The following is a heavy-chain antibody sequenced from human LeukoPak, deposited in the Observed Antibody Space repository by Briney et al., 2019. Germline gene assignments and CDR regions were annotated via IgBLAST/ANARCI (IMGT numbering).Heavy chain of an antibody. CDR3: ARHSLWFGESLDY. CDR1: GFTFSSYG. Sequence: GGSLRLSCAASGFTFSSYGMHWVRQAPGKGLEWVAVIWYDGSNKYYADSVKGRFTISRDNAKNSLYLQMNSLRAEDTAVYYCARHSLWFGESLDYWGQGILVTVSS. D-gene: IGHD3-10*01. J-gene: IGHJ4*02. CDR2: IWYDGSNK. V-gene: IGHV3-33*01.